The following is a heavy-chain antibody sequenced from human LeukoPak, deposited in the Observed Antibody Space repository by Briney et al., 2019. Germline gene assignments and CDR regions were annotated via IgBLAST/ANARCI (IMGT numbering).Heavy chain of an antibody. D-gene: IGHD5-24*01. J-gene: IGHJ4*02. V-gene: IGHV4-34*01. Sequence: SETLSLTCAVFGGPFSGYYWSWIRQPPGKGLEWIGEINHSGSTNYNPSLKSRVTISVDTSKNQFSLKLSSVTAADTAVYYCARDGYNGPAYWGQGTLVTVSS. CDR1: GGPFSGYY. CDR3: ARDGYNGPAY. CDR2: INHSGST.